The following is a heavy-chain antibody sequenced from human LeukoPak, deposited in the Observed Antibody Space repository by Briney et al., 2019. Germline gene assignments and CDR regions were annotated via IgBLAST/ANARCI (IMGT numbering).Heavy chain of an antibody. Sequence: GRSLGLSCAASSFIFSSYAIHWVRQAPGKGLEWVAVISFDGSHKYYADSVKGRFTISRDNSNNMVSLQMNSLTPDDTAVYYCGRDSNVRIASAGTAVGSWGQGTLVTVSS. CDR3: GRDSNVRIASAGTAVGS. CDR1: SFIFSSYA. CDR2: ISFDGSHK. J-gene: IGHJ4*02. D-gene: IGHD6-13*01. V-gene: IGHV3-30*14.